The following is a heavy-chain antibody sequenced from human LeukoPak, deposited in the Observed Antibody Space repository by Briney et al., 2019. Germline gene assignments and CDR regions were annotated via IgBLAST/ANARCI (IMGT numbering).Heavy chain of an antibody. CDR3: ARLYCSSTSCYVGGYFDY. CDR1: GGSVSSGSYY. D-gene: IGHD2-2*01. V-gene: IGHV4-61*01. CDR2: IYYSGST. Sequence: SETLSLTRTVSGGSVSSGSYYWSWIRQPPGKGLEWIGYIYYSGSTNYNPSLKSRVTISVDTSKNQFSLKLSSVTAADTAVYYCARLYCSSTSCYVGGYFDYWGQGTLVTVSS. J-gene: IGHJ4*02.